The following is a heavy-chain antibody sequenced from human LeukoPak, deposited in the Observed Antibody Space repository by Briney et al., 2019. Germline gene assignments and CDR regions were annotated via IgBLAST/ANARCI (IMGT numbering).Heavy chain of an antibody. D-gene: IGHD3-9*01. CDR1: GYTFTRYG. CDR2: ISIDNGNT. J-gene: IGHJ6*02. Sequence: ASVKVSCKASGYTFTRYGIPSVRQAPGQGLEWMGWISIDNGNTNYAQKLQGRVTMTSDTSTSIAYMELRSLRSDDTAVYYCASLRYNILTGYYYGMDVWGQGTTVTVSS. V-gene: IGHV1-18*01. CDR3: ASLRYNILTGYYYGMDV.